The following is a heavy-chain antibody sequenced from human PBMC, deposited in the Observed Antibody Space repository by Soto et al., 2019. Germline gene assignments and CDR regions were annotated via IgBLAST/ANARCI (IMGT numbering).Heavy chain of an antibody. CDR1: GGSISSGGYY. CDR3: AREKQNPFGTYFDY. D-gene: IGHD3-10*01. V-gene: IGHV4-31*03. CDR2: IYYSGST. Sequence: PSETLSLTCTVSGGSISSGGYYWSWIRQHPGKGLEWIGYIYYSGSTYYNPSLKSRVTISVDTSKNQFSLKLSSVTAADTAVYYCAREKQNPFGTYFDYWGQGTLVTVSS. J-gene: IGHJ4*02.